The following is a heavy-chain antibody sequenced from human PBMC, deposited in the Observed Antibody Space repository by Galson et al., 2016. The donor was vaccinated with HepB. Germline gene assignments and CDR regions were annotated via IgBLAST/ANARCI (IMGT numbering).Heavy chain of an antibody. J-gene: IGHJ6*02. CDR3: ARVNIVVVPIGLRGEDFYYALDV. Sequence: TLSLTCGVSGVSISSGGYSWSWIRQPPGKGLEWVAYIHYSGRPYYNPSLKSRVTISKDASKNQFSLKLSSVTAADTAVYYCARVNIVVVPIGLRGEDFYYALDVWGQGTTVTVSS. D-gene: IGHD2-2*01. CDR1: GVSISSGGYS. V-gene: IGHV4-30-2*05. CDR2: IHYSGRP.